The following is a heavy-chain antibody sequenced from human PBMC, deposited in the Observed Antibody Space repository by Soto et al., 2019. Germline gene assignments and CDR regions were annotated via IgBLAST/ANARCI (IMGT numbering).Heavy chain of an antibody. CDR1: GFTFTNAW. D-gene: IGHD3-16*02. Sequence: GGSLRLSCAASGFTFTNAWMTWVRQAPGKGLEWVGRIKSKTEAGTTDYAAPVKGRFTISRDDSKDTLYLQMNSLRTEDTAVYYCITGVGGTLGGVIAPSYWGQGTPVTVSS. V-gene: IGHV3-15*01. CDR2: IKSKTEAGTT. J-gene: IGHJ4*02. CDR3: ITGVGGTLGGVIAPSY.